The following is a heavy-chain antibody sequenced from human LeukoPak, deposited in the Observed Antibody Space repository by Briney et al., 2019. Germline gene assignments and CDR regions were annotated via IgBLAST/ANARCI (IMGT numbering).Heavy chain of an antibody. CDR1: GFTVSSNY. CDR2: IYSGGST. Sequence: GGSLRLSCAASGFTVSSNYMSWVRQAPGKGLEWVSVIYSGGSTYYADSVKGRFTISRDNSKNTLYLQMNGLRAEDTAVYYCAREGPDSSGYYSDYWGQGTLVTVSS. D-gene: IGHD3-22*01. V-gene: IGHV3-53*01. CDR3: AREGPDSSGYYSDY. J-gene: IGHJ4*02.